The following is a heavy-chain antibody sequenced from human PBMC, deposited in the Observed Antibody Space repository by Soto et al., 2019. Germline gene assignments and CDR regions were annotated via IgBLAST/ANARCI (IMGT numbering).Heavy chain of an antibody. V-gene: IGHV1-18*01. CDR2: IRVSNGDT. CDR1: GDTFSRFE. J-gene: IGHJ4*02. Sequence: QVHLVQSGAEVKKPGASVKVSCKASGDTFSRFEVSWLRQVPGQGLEWMGWIRVSNGDTNYDQMFQARVTMTTDTSTGTVFMNLRTLRPDATALYSCARDYSSASGANFDLWGQGTLVTVSS. D-gene: IGHD6-19*01. CDR3: ARDYSSASGANFDL.